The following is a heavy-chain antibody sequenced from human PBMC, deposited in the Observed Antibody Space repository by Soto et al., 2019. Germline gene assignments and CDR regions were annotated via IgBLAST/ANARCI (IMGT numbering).Heavy chain of an antibody. V-gene: IGHV2-5*01. CDR3: AHRPGPYSSGSYFDY. CDR1: GFSLGTSGVG. J-gene: IGHJ4*02. CDR2: IYWSDDT. D-gene: IGHD3-10*01. Sequence: SGPTLVNPTQTLTLTRTFSGFSLGTSGVGVGWIRQPPGKALEWLALIYWSDDTRYSPSLKSRLTITKDTSKNQVVLTVTNMDPVDTATYYCAHRPGPYSSGSYFDYWGQGTLVTVSS.